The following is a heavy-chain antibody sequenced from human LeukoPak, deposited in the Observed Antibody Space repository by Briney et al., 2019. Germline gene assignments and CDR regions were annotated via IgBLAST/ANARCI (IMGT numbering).Heavy chain of an antibody. CDR2: ISSTGSTI. CDR1: GFTFSDYY. Sequence: KPGGSLRLSCTASGFTFSDYYMSWIRQAPGKGLEWVSYISSTGSTIYSADSVKGRFTISRDNAKNSLYLQMNSLRAENTAVYYCASFLGSIAARRPWFDPWGQGTLVTVSS. D-gene: IGHD6-6*01. CDR3: ASFLGSIAARRPWFDP. V-gene: IGHV3-11*04. J-gene: IGHJ5*02.